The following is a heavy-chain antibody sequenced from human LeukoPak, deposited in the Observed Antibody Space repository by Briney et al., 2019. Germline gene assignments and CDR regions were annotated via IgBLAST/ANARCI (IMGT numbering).Heavy chain of an antibody. Sequence: GGSLRLSCAASGFTFDDYAIHWVRQAPGKGLEWVSSISWNSGSIGYADSVKGRFTISRDNSKNTLYLQMNSLRAEDTAVYYCAKVYGSGSYYLGFDYWGQGTLVTVSS. J-gene: IGHJ4*02. D-gene: IGHD3-10*01. CDR1: GFTFDDYA. V-gene: IGHV3-9*01. CDR3: AKVYGSGSYYLGFDY. CDR2: ISWNSGSI.